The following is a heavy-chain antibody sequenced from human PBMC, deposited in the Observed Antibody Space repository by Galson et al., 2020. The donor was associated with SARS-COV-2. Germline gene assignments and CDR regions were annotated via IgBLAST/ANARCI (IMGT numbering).Heavy chain of an antibody. CDR3: ARAPLAMIAVARGACDI. J-gene: IGHJ3*02. CDR2: IYYSASA. V-gene: IGHV4-30-4*01. D-gene: IGHD3-22*01. CDR1: GGSISNGDYY. Sequence: SQTISLTCTVSGGSISNGDYYWSWLRQSPGRGPEWIGYIYYSASAYYNPSLKSRVNISVDVSKNQFSVKLSSVTPADTAVYYCARAPLAMIAVARGACDIWGQGTVVTVSS.